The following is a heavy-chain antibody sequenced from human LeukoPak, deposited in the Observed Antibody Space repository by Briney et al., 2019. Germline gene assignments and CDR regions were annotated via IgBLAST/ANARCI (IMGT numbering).Heavy chain of an antibody. CDR3: ARVGGSYGLDIFDY. Sequence: PSETLSLTCTVSGGSISSYYWSWIRQPPGKGLEWIGYIYYSGSTNYNPSLKRRVTISVETSKNQFSLKLSSVTAADTAVYYCARVGGSYGLDIFDYWGQGTLVTVSS. CDR2: IYYSGST. J-gene: IGHJ4*02. CDR1: GGSISSYY. V-gene: IGHV4-59*01. D-gene: IGHD3-16*01.